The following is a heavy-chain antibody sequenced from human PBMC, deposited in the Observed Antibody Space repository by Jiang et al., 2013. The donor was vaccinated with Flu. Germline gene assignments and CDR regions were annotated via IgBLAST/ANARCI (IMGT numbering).Heavy chain of an antibody. CDR1: FSSYT. CDR3: ARIIYYFDNSGFEASYFDY. D-gene: IGHD3-22*01. V-gene: IGHV1-69*02. CDR2: IIPSHDIA. Sequence: FSSYTFTWVRQAPGQGLEWMGRIIPSHDIANYAQKFQGRVTITADKSTSTAYMELSSLRSEDTAVYYCARIIYYFDNSGFEASYFDYWGQGTLVTVSS. J-gene: IGHJ4*02.